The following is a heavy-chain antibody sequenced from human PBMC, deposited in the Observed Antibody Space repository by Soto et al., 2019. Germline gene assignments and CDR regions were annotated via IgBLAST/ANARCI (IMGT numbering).Heavy chain of an antibody. CDR2: ISYDGSNK. CDR3: EKDQRDYYGSGLDY. Sequence: GGSLILSFAASGFTFSSYGMHLVRQAPGKGLEWVAVISYDGSNKYYADSVKGRFTISRDNSKNTLYLQMNSLRAEDTAVYYCEKDQRDYYGSGLDYWGQGTLVTVPQ. D-gene: IGHD3-10*01. J-gene: IGHJ4*02. V-gene: IGHV3-30*18. CDR1: GFTFSSYG.